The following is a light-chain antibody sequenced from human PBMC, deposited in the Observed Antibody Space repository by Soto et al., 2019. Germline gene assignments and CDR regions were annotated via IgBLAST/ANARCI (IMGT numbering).Light chain of an antibody. J-gene: IGKJ1*01. V-gene: IGKV1-39*01. CDR1: QSISSF. Sequence: DIQMTQSPSSLSASVGDRVTVTCRASQSISSFLNWYQQKPGKAPKVLIYAASSLQSGVPSRFSGSGYGTDLTLTISSLQPEDFATYYCQQSHSTPWTFGQGTKVEIK. CDR3: QQSHSTPWT. CDR2: AAS.